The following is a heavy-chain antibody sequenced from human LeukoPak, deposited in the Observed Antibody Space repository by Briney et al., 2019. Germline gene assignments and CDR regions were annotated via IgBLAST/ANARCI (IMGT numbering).Heavy chain of an antibody. Sequence: ASVKVSCKASGYTFTGYYLHWVRQAPGQGLEWMGWINPDSGGTNYAQKFQGRVTMTRDTSISTAYMELSRLRSDDTAVYYCARGSVWGSYRYQHFDYWGQGTLVTVSS. D-gene: IGHD3-16*02. V-gene: IGHV1-2*02. J-gene: IGHJ4*02. CDR1: GYTFTGYY. CDR2: INPDSGGT. CDR3: ARGSVWGSYRYQHFDY.